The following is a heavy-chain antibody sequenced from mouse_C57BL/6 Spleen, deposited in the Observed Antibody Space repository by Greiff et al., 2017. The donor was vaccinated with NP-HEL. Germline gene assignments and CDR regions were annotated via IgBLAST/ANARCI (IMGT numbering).Heavy chain of an antibody. V-gene: IGHV1-76*01. CDR1: GYTFTDYY. D-gene: IGHD3-2*02. Sequence: QVQLKESGAELVRPGASVKLSCKASGYTFTDYYINWVKQRPGQGLEWIARIYPGSGNTYYNEKFKGKATLTAEKSSSTAYMQLSSLTSEDSAVYFCARGDSSGYGAWFAYWGQGTLVTVSA. CDR3: ARGDSSGYGAWFAY. J-gene: IGHJ3*01. CDR2: IYPGSGNT.